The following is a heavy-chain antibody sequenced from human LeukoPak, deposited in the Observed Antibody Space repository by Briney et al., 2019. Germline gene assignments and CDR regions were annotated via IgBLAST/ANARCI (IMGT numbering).Heavy chain of an antibody. D-gene: IGHD6-19*01. CDR2: ISGSGGST. Sequence: PGGSLRLSCAAAGFTFSSYAMSWVRQAPGKGLEWVSAISGSGGSTYYADSVKGRFPISRDNSKNTLYLQMNSLRAEDTAVYYCAKASSGWTKYYFDYWGQGTLVTVSS. J-gene: IGHJ4*02. CDR3: AKASSGWTKYYFDY. V-gene: IGHV3-23*01. CDR1: GFTFSSYA.